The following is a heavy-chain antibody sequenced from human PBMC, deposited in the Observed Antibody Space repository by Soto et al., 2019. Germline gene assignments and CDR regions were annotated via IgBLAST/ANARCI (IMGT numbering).Heavy chain of an antibody. CDR1: GFTFTRYS. J-gene: IGHJ4*02. CDR2: ISSTTNYI. V-gene: IGHV3-21*01. Sequence: EVQLVESGGGLVKPGGSLRLSCAASGFTFTRYSMNWVRQAPGKGLEWVSSISSTTNYIYYADSMKGRFTVSRDTAKNSLYLQINSLSAEDTAVYYWARESEDLTSNFDYWCQGTLVTVSS. CDR3: ARESEDLTSNFDY.